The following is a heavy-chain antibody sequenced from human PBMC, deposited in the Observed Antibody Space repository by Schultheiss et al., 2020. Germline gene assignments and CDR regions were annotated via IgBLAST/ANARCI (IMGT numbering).Heavy chain of an antibody. D-gene: IGHD3-22*01. Sequence: SETLSLTCTVSGGSFSSSDYYWSWIRQPPGKGLEWIGYIYYSGSTYYNPSLKSRVTISVDTSKNQFSLKLSSVTAADTAVYYCARVWGDSNGSDYFDYWGQGTLVTVSS. J-gene: IGHJ4*02. V-gene: IGHV4-30-4*08. CDR3: ARVWGDSNGSDYFDY. CDR1: GGSFSSSDYY. CDR2: IYYSGST.